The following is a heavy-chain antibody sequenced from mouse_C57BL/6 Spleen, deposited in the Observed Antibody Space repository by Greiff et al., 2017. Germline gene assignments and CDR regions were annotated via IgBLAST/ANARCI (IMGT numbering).Heavy chain of an antibody. CDR1: GFTFSSYA. Sequence: DVHLVESGGGLVKPGGSLKLSCAASGFTFSSYAMSWVRQTPEKRLEWVATISDGGSYTYYPDNVKGRFTISRDNAKNNLYLQMSHLKSEDTAMYYCAREERAMDYWGQGTSVTVSS. V-gene: IGHV5-4*01. CDR2: ISDGGSYT. J-gene: IGHJ4*01. CDR3: AREERAMDY.